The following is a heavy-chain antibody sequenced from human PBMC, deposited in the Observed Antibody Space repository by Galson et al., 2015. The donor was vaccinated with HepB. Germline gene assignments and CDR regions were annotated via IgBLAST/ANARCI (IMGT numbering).Heavy chain of an antibody. CDR3: ARATRVATIVGALGY. V-gene: IGHV1-3*01. Sequence: SVKVSCKASGYTFTSYAMHWVRQAPGQRLEWMGWINAGNGNTKYSQKFQGRVTITRDTSAGTAYMELSSLRSEDTAVYYCARATRVATIVGALGYWGQGILVTVSS. D-gene: IGHD5-12*01. J-gene: IGHJ4*02. CDR1: GYTFTSYA. CDR2: INAGNGNT.